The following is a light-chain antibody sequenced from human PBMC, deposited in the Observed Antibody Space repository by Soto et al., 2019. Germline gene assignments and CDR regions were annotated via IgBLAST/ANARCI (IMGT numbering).Light chain of an antibody. CDR2: EKT. CDR3: GAWDSSLSAWV. CDR1: NSNIGNNY. J-gene: IGLJ3*02. V-gene: IGLV1-51*02. Sequence: QSVLTQPPSVSAAPRQKVTISCSGSNSNIGNNYVSWFQQLPGTAPRLLICEKTMRPSGIPDRFSASKSGTSATLGITGLQTGDEADYYCGAWDSSLSAWVFGGGTKLTVL.